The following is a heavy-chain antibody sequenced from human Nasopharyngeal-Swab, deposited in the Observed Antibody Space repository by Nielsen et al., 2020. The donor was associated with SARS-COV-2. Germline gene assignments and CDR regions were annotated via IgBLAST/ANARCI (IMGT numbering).Heavy chain of an antibody. CDR1: GFTFSSYA. V-gene: IGHV3-23*01. Sequence: GESLKISCAASGFTFSSYAMSWVRQAPGKGLEWVSAISGSGGSTYYADSVKGRFTISRDNSKNTLYLQMNSLRAEDTAVYYCAKFSITMPTIWGQGTTVTVSS. CDR3: AKFSITMPTI. J-gene: IGHJ3*02. CDR2: ISGSGGST. D-gene: IGHD3-10*01.